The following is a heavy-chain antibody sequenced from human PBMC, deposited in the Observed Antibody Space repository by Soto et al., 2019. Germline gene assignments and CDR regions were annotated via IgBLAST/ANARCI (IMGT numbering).Heavy chain of an antibody. CDR2: ISSSGSTI. J-gene: IGHJ5*02. V-gene: IGHV3-11*01. Sequence: GGSLRLSCAASGFTFSDYYMSWIRQAPGKGLEWVSYISSSGSTIYYADSVKGRFTISRDNAKNSLYLQMNSLRAEDTAVYYCARDLDPMLINTWFDPWGQGTLVTVSS. D-gene: IGHD3-16*01. CDR1: GFTFSDYY. CDR3: ARDLDPMLINTWFDP.